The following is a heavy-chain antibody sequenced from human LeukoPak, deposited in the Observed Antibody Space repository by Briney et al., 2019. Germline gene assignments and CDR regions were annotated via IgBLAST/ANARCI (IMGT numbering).Heavy chain of an antibody. D-gene: IGHD3-22*01. CDR3: ASLVVSDY. V-gene: IGHV4-34*01. J-gene: IGHJ4*02. CDR1: GGSFSGYY. CDR2: INHSGST. Sequence: SETLSLTCAVYGGSFSGYYWSWIRQPPGKGLEWIGEINHSGSTNYNPSLKSRVTISVDTSKNQFPLKLSSVTAADTAVYYCASLVVSDYWGQGTLVTVSS.